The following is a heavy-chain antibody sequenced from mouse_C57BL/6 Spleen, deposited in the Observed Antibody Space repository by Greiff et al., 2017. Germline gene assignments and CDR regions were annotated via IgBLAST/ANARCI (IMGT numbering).Heavy chain of an antibody. J-gene: IGHJ3*01. V-gene: IGHV1-74*01. Sequence: QVQLQQPGAELVKPGASVKVSCKASGYTFTSYWMHWVKQRPGQGLEWIGRIHPSDSDTNYNQKFKGKATLTVDKSSSTAYMQLSSLTSEDSAVYYCAISRDYDYDWFAYWGQGTLVTVSA. CDR3: AISRDYDYDWFAY. D-gene: IGHD2-4*01. CDR1: GYTFTSYW. CDR2: IHPSDSDT.